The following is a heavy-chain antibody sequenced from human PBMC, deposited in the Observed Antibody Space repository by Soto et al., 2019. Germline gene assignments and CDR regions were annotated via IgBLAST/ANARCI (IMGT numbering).Heavy chain of an antibody. CDR1: GFIFSNYP. V-gene: IGHV3-23*01. D-gene: IGHD6-13*01. Sequence: EVQLLESGGGLVQPGGSLRLSCAASGFIFSNYPMSWVRQTPGKGLEWVSGISGSGRRTYHAESVKGRFNISRDNSKNTQYLQMNSLRAEDKAVYYCAKADLSSWALDYWGQGNLITVSS. CDR2: ISGSGRRT. CDR3: AKADLSSWALDY. J-gene: IGHJ4*02.